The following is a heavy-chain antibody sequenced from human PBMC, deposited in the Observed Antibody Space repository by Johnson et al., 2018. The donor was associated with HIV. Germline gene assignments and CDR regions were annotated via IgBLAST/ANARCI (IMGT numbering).Heavy chain of an antibody. V-gene: IGHV3-30*04. CDR2: ISYDGSNK. D-gene: IGHD1-26*01. J-gene: IGHJ3*02. Sequence: QVQLVESGGGVVQPGRSLRLSCAASGFTFSSYAMHWVRQAPGKGLEWVAVISYDGSNKYYADSVKGRFTISRDNSKNTLYLQMNSLRAEDTALYYCQGDSGSYHGNDAFDIWGQGTMVTVSS. CDR1: GFTFSSYA. CDR3: QGDSGSYHGNDAFDI.